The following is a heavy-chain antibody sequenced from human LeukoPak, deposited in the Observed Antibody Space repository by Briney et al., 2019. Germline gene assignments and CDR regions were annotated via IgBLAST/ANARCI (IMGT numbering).Heavy chain of an antibody. D-gene: IGHD5-18*01. Sequence: GGSLRLSCAASGFTFSSYAMSWVRQAPGKGLEWVSAISGSGGSTYYADSVKGRFTISRDNSKNTLYLQMNSLRAEDTAVYYCAKVVAHLWDTAMNSAFDIWGQGTMVTVSS. CDR2: ISGSGGST. J-gene: IGHJ3*02. V-gene: IGHV3-23*01. CDR3: AKVVAHLWDTAMNSAFDI. CDR1: GFTFSSYA.